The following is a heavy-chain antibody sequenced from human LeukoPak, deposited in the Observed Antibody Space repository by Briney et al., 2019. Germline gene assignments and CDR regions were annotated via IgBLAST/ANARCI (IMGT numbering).Heavy chain of an antibody. J-gene: IGHJ4*02. CDR1: GYSISSGYY. V-gene: IGHV3-23*01. CDR3: AKAPATSCSGVYCYPFDH. D-gene: IGHD2-15*01. Sequence: PSETLSLTCTVSGYSISSGYYWGWIRQPPGKGLEWVSATSSSDAGTYYAGSVRGRFTISRDNSKNTLFLQMNSLRAEDAAVYYCAKAPATSCSGVYCYPFDHWGQGTLVTVSS. CDR2: TSSSDAGT.